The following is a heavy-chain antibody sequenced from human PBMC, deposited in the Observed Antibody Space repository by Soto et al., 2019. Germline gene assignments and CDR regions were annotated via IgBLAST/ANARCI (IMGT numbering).Heavy chain of an antibody. CDR2: IYTGGNT. D-gene: IGHD3-22*01. CDR1: GFTVSTTN. J-gene: IGHJ6*02. CDR3: STGGGISIGYYYVSRYYYGMDV. V-gene: IGHV3-66*01. Sequence: GGSLRLSCAASGFTVSTTNMIWVRQAPGTGLEWVSVIYTGGNTYFADSVRGRFTISRDNSKNTLYLQMNTLRAEDTAVYYCSTGGGISIGYYYVSRYYYGMDVWGQGTTVTVSS.